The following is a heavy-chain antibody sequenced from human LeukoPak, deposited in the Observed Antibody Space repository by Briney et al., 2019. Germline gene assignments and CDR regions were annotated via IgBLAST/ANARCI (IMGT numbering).Heavy chain of an antibody. V-gene: IGHV1-18*01. CDR1: GYTFTSYG. CDR3: ARDDSDYGGNPHDY. Sequence: ASVKASCKASGYTFTSYGISWVRQAPGQGLEWMGWISAYNGNTNYAQKLQGRVTMTRDTSTSTVYMELSSLRSEDTAVYYCARDDSDYGGNPHDYWGQGTLVTVSS. J-gene: IGHJ4*02. D-gene: IGHD4-23*01. CDR2: ISAYNGNT.